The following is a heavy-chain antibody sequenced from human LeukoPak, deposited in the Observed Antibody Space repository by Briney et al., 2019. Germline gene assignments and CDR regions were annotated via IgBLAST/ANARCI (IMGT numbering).Heavy chain of an antibody. CDR2: IYYSGST. Sequence: SETLSLTCTVFGGSISSFYWTWIRQHPGKGLEWIGYIYYSGSTYYNPSLKSRVIISVDTSKNQFSLKLSSVTAADTAVYYCARVLPHRHLRYGYYGRRGYAFDIWGQGTMVTVSS. V-gene: IGHV4-59*06. CDR3: ARVLPHRHLRYGYYGRRGYAFDI. D-gene: IGHD4-17*01. CDR1: GGSISSFY. J-gene: IGHJ3*02.